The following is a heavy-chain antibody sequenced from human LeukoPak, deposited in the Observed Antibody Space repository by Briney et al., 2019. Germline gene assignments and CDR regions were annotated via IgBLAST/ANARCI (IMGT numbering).Heavy chain of an antibody. J-gene: IGHJ2*01. D-gene: IGHD3-9*01. CDR2: IYYSGST. CDR3: VRRRAAGYDYWYFDL. Sequence: PSETLSLTCTVSGGSISSSSYYWGWIRQPPGKGLEWIGSIYYSGSTYYNPSLKSRVTISVDTSKNQFSLKLSSVTAADTAVYYCVRRRAAGYDYWYFDLWGRGTLVTVSS. V-gene: IGHV4-39*01. CDR1: GGSISSSSYY.